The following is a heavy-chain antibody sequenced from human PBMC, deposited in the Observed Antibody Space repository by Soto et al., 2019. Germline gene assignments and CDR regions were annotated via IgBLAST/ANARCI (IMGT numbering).Heavy chain of an antibody. CDR2: IYYSGST. CDR1: GGSISSRVYY. Sequence: QLQLQESGPGLVKPSETLSLTCSVSGGSISSRVYYWGWIRQPPGKGLEWIGTIYYSGSTYYNPSLKSRVTISVDTSKNQVSLKLSSVTAADTAVYYCATSNWFDPWGQGTLVTVSS. J-gene: IGHJ5*02. CDR3: ATSNWFDP. V-gene: IGHV4-39*01.